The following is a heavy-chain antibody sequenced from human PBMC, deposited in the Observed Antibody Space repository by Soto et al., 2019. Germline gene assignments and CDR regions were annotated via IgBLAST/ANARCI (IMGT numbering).Heavy chain of an antibody. D-gene: IGHD6-13*01. CDR2: IIGSGGST. CDR1: GXTFSSYS. V-gene: IGHV3-23*01. CDR3: AKEWQQLVFDY. J-gene: IGHJ4*02. Sequence: GSLRLSCAASGXTFSSYSMSWVRQAPGKGLEWVSAIIGSGGSTYYADSVKGRFTISRDNSKNTLYLQMNSLRAEDTAVYYCAKEWQQLVFDYWGQGTLVTVSS.